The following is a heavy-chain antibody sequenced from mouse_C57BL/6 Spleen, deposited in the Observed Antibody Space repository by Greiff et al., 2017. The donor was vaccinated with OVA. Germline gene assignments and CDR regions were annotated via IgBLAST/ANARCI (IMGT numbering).Heavy chain of an antibody. Sequence: QVQLQQPGAELVRPGSSVKLSCKASGYTFTSYWMDWVKQRPGQGLEWIGNIYPSDSETHYNQKFKDKATLTVDKSSSTAYMQLSSLTSEDSAVYYCARPYYYGSSYQYYFDYWGQGTTLTVSS. J-gene: IGHJ2*01. CDR1: GYTFTSYW. D-gene: IGHD1-1*01. CDR2: IYPSDSET. V-gene: IGHV1-61*01. CDR3: ARPYYYGSSYQYYFDY.